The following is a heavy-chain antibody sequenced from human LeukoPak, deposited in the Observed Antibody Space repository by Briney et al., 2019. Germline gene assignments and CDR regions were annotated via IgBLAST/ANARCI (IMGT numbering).Heavy chain of an antibody. CDR1: GFTFSSYA. CDR3: AKSCSGLPSKMIMVRVPWDAFDI. J-gene: IGHJ3*02. D-gene: IGHD3-10*01. Sequence: PGGSLRLSCAASGFTFSSYAMSWVRQAPGKGLEWVSAISGSGGSTYYADSVKGRFTISRDNSKNTLYLQMNSLRAEDTAVYYCAKSCSGLPSKMIMVRVPWDAFDIWGQGTMVTVSS. CDR2: ISGSGGST. V-gene: IGHV3-23*01.